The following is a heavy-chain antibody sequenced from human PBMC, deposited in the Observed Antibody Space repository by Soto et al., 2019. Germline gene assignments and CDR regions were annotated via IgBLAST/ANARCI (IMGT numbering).Heavy chain of an antibody. Sequence: QVQLVESGGGVVQPGRSLRLSCAASGFTFSSYAMHWVRQAPGKGLEWVAVISYDGSNKYYADSVKGRFTISRDNSKNTLYLQMNSLRAEDTAVYYCARDPWTPEEYYGMDVWGQGTTVTVSS. CDR2: ISYDGSNK. D-gene: IGHD3-3*01. J-gene: IGHJ6*02. V-gene: IGHV3-30-3*01. CDR1: GFTFSSYA. CDR3: ARDPWTPEEYYGMDV.